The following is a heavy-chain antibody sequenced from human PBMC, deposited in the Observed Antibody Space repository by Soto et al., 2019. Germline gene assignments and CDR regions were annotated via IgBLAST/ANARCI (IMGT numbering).Heavy chain of an antibody. CDR1: GFTFSSYW. D-gene: IGHD3-3*01. CDR2: IKQDGSEK. V-gene: IGHV3-7*05. CDR3: ARDESPEYYDFWSGYIDYYGMDV. Sequence: GGSLRLSCAASGFTFSSYWMSWVRQAPGKGLEWVANIKQDGSEKYYVDSVKGRFTISRDNAKNSLYLQMNSLRAEDTAVYYCARDESPEYYDFWSGYIDYYGMDVWGQGTTVTVSS. J-gene: IGHJ6*02.